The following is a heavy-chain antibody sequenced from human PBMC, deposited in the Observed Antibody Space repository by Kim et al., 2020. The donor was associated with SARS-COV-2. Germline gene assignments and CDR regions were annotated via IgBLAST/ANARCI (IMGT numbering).Heavy chain of an antibody. CDR2: IGAAGDT. Sequence: GGSLRLSCAASGFTISTYDMHWVRQATGKGLEWVSVIGAAGDTHYPASVKGRFTISRESAENSLYLQMDSLRVEDTAVYYCVRSLSGTGTTGGYFDYWGQGTLVTVSS. J-gene: IGHJ4*02. CDR3: VRSLSGTGTTGGYFDY. CDR1: GFTISTYD. V-gene: IGHV3-13*01. D-gene: IGHD1-7*01.